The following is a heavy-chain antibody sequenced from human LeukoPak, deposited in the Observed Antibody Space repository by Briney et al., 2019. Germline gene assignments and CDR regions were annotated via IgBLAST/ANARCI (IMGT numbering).Heavy chain of an antibody. CDR1: GCTLSSYD. CDR3: ARGPLIAAAEGYYFDY. CDR2: MNPNSGST. V-gene: IGHV1-8*01. J-gene: IGHJ4*02. Sequence: ASVKVSCKASGCTLSSYDINWVRQATGQGLEWVGWMNPNSGSTGYAQKFQGRVTMPRNTSISTAYMELSSLRSEDTAVYYCARGPLIAAAEGYYFDYWGQGTLVTVSS. D-gene: IGHD6-13*01.